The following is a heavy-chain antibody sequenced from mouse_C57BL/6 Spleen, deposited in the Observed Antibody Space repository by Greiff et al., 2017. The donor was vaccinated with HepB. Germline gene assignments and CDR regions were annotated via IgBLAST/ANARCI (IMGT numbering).Heavy chain of an antibody. CDR2: ISNLAYSI. CDR3: ARHDYDVGFAY. V-gene: IGHV5-15*01. D-gene: IGHD2-4*01. Sequence: EVKLMESGGGLVQPGGSLKLSCAASGFTFSDYGMAWVRQAPRKGPEWVAFISNLAYSIYYADTVTGRFTISRENAKNTLYLEMSSLRSEDTAMYYCARHDYDVGFAYWGQGTLVTVSA. J-gene: IGHJ3*01. CDR1: GFTFSDYG.